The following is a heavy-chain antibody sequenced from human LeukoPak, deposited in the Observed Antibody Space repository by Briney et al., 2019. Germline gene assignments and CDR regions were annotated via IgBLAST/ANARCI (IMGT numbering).Heavy chain of an antibody. V-gene: IGHV3-9*01. J-gene: IGHJ4*02. Sequence: GRSLRLSCAASGLTVDDYAMHWVRQAPGKGLEWVSGISWNSGSIGYADSVKGRFTISRDNAKNSLYLQMNSLRAEDTALYYCAKDIVASPEYYFDYWGQGTLVTVSS. D-gene: IGHD2-21*01. CDR1: GLTVDDYA. CDR3: AKDIVASPEYYFDY. CDR2: ISWNSGSI.